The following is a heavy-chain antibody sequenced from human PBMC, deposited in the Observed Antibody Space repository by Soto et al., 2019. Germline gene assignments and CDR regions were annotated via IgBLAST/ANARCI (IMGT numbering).Heavy chain of an antibody. CDR2: INPNSGGT. CDR1: GYTFSDYY. CDR3: AREPATAKPEGVDF. V-gene: IGHV1-2*06. Sequence: ASVKVSCKASGYTFSDYYIHWVRQAPGQGLEWMGRINPNSGGTKYAPKFQGGVTMTRDTSITTAYMELSRLRSGDTAVYYCAREPATAKPEGVDFWGQGTLVTVSS. J-gene: IGHJ4*02. D-gene: IGHD1-1*01.